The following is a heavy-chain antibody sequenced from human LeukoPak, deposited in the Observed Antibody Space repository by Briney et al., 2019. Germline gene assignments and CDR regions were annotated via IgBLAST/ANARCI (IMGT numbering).Heavy chain of an antibody. J-gene: IGHJ3*02. V-gene: IGHV4-59*01. CDR1: GGSLSSYY. Sequence: SETLSLTCTVSGGSLSSYYWSWIRQPPGKGLEWSGYIYYSGSTNYNPSLKSRATISVDTSKSQFSLKLSSVTAADTAVYYCARARSVLLWFGEFPPAAFDIWGQGTMVTVSS. D-gene: IGHD3-10*01. CDR2: IYYSGST. CDR3: ARARSVLLWFGEFPPAAFDI.